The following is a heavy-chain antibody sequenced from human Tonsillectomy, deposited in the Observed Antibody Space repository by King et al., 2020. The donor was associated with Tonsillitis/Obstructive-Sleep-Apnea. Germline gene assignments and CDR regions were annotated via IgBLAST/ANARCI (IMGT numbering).Heavy chain of an antibody. J-gene: IGHJ4*02. CDR3: AREVAGILDYFDY. CDR1: GYTFNGYY. CDR2: INPNSGGT. D-gene: IGHD6-19*01. V-gene: IGHV1-2*05. Sequence: QLVQSGAEVKKPGASVKVSCKASGYTFNGYYMHWVRQAPGQGLEWMGRINPNSGGTNYAQKFQGRVTMTRDTSISTAYMELSRLRSDDTVVYYCAREVAGILDYFDYWGQGTLVTVSS.